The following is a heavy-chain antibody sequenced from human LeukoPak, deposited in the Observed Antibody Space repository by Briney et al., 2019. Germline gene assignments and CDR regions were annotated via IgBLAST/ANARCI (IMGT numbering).Heavy chain of an antibody. CDR1: GDSMKTYY. CDR3: ARHSSMTTVVFDY. CDR2: MFYRGYT. D-gene: IGHD4-23*01. J-gene: IGHJ4*02. Sequence: PSETLSLTCTVSGDSMKTYYWGWIRQSPGKGLEWIAFMFYRGYTSSSPSLKSRVTMSVDTSKSQFSLKLNSVTAADTAVYYCARHSSMTTVVFDYWGQGTLVTVSS. V-gene: IGHV4-59*08.